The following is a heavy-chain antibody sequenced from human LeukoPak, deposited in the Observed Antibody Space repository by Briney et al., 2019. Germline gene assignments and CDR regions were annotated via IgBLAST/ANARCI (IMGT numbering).Heavy chain of an antibody. Sequence: GGSLRLSCAASGFIFSQYSMNWVRQAPGKGLEWVSYISSSGSTIYYADSVKGRFTISRDNAKNSLYLQMNSLRAEDTAVYYCARDRVGATCFDYWGQGTLVTVSS. CDR1: GFIFSQYS. CDR3: ARDRVGATCFDY. V-gene: IGHV3-48*04. CDR2: ISSSGSTI. D-gene: IGHD1-26*01. J-gene: IGHJ4*02.